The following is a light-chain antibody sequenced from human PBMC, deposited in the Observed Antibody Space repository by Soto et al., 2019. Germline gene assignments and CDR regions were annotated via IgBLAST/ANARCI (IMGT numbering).Light chain of an antibody. J-gene: IGLJ3*02. CDR2: ETK. CDR3: CSYAGGRV. CDR1: SNDIGTYNL. Sequence: QSALTQPASVSGSPGQSITISCAGTSNDIGTYNLVSWYQQHPGTAPKLLIYETKKRPSGVSSRFSGSKSGSTASLTISGLQTDDEADYFCCSYAGGRVFGGGTQLTVL. V-gene: IGLV2-23*01.